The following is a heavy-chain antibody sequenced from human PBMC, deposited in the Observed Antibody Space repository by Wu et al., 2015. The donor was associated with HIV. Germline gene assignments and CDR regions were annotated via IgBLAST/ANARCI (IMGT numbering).Heavy chain of an antibody. Sequence: QVQLQESGPGLVELSETLSLTCTVSGGSIGSHYWNWIRQSPGKELEWIGLIFHSGSTIHNPSLKSRLTMSVDTSKNQFSLKLGSVTAADTAVYFCARARPHCDTTTCYHNYYMDVWGKGTAVTVSS. J-gene: IGHJ6*03. D-gene: IGHD2-2*01. V-gene: IGHV4-59*11. CDR2: IFHSGST. CDR1: GGSIGSHY. CDR3: ARARPHCDTTTCYHNYYMDV.